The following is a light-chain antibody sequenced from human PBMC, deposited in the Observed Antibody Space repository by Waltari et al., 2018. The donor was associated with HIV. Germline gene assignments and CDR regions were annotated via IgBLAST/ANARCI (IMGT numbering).Light chain of an antibody. J-gene: IGKJ5*01. CDR3: QQTFSNSIT. V-gene: IGKV1-39*01. Sequence: DIQMTQSPSSLSASVGDRVTITCRASQYIGSYVNWYQQKPGEAPKLLIYTTSTLQSGVPSRFIGSGSGTDFTLTISSLQPEDFATYFCQQTFSNSITFGQGTRLEIQ. CDR2: TTS. CDR1: QYIGSY.